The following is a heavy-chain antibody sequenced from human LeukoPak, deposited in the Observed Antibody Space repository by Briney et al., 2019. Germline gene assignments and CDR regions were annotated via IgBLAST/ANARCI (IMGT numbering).Heavy chain of an antibody. V-gene: IGHV4-38-2*02. CDR2: VYHTGTT. Sequence: SETLSLTCIVSGYSISSGYYWGWIRQPPGKGLEWIANVYHTGTTYYNPSPKSRVTISVDTSKNQFSLKLSSVTAADTAVYYCARGLSFGWNDVCYFDNWGQGSLVTVSS. D-gene: IGHD1-1*01. CDR3: ARGLSFGWNDVCYFDN. CDR1: GYSISSGYY. J-gene: IGHJ4*02.